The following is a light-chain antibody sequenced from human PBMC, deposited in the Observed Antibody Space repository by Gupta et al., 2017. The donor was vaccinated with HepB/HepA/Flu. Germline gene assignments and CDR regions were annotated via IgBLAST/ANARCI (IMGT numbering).Light chain of an antibody. CDR1: QGISSY. CDR2: AAS. CDR3: QPYYRVTPT. V-gene: IGKV1D-8*01. Sequence: VIWMTQSPSLLSAYTGDRVTISCRMSQGISSYLAWYQQKPGKAPELLIYAASTLQSGVPSRFSGRGSGTEVTCTISCMPSEDLATAEDQPYYRVTPTFGKGTKV. J-gene: IGKJ1*01.